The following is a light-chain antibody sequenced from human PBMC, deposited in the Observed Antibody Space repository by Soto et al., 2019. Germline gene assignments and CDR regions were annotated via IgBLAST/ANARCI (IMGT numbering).Light chain of an antibody. J-gene: IGLJ3*02. CDR2: DVS. Sequence: QSALTQPASVSGSPGQSITISCTGTGSDVGGYNYVSWYQQHPGKAPKVMIYDVSNRPSGVPDRFSGSQSGTSASLAISGLQSEDEADYICAAWDDSLNAWAFGGGTKLTVL. V-gene: IGLV2-14*01. CDR3: AAWDDSLNAWA. CDR1: GSDVGGYNY.